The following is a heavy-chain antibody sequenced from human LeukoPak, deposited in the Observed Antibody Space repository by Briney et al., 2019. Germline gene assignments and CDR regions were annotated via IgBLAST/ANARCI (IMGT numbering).Heavy chain of an antibody. CDR2: IKQDGSEK. J-gene: IGHJ4*02. Sequence: GGSLRLSCAASGFTLSSYWMSWVRPAPGKGLEWVANIKQDGSEKYYVDSVKGRFTISRDNARNSLFLQMSSLRGEDTAIYYCARWDTGNYYGIGDWGQGTLVTVSS. CDR3: ARWDTGNYYGIGD. V-gene: IGHV3-7*01. D-gene: IGHD1-26*01. CDR1: GFTLSSYW.